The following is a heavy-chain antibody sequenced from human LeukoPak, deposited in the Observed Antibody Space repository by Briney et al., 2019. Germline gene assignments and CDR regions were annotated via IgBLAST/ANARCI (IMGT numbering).Heavy chain of an antibody. V-gene: IGHV4-39*07. CDR1: GGSISSSSYY. Sequence: PSETLSLTCTVSGGSISSSSYYWGWIRQPPGKGLEWIGSIYYSGSTNYNPSLKSRVTISVDTSKNQFSLKLSSVTAADTAVYYCARDTPAYYDSSGYSASDAFDIWGQGTMVTVSS. D-gene: IGHD3-22*01. CDR2: IYYSGST. J-gene: IGHJ3*02. CDR3: ARDTPAYYDSSGYSASDAFDI.